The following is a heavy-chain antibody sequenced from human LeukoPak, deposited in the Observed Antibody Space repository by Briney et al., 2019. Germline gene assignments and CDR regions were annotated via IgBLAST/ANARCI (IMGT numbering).Heavy chain of an antibody. Sequence: SETLSLTCAVSGGSISSGGYSWSWIRQPPGKGLEWIGSIYYSGSTYYNPSLKSRVTISVDTSKNQFSLKLSSVTAADTAVYYCARGEGYGDYDFDYWGQGTLVTVSS. CDR1: GGSISSGGYS. V-gene: IGHV4-30-2*03. CDR3: ARGEGYGDYDFDY. D-gene: IGHD4-17*01. CDR2: IYYSGST. J-gene: IGHJ4*02.